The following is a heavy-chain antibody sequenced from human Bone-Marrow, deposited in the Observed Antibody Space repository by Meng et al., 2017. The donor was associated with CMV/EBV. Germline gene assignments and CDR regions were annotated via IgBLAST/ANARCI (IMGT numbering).Heavy chain of an antibody. D-gene: IGHD3-10*01. CDR3: ARDMPSLGGWGY. J-gene: IGHJ4*02. V-gene: IGHV4-59*01. Sequence: SETLSLTCTVSGGSISSYHWSWIRQPPGKGLEWIGYIYYSGSTNYNPSLKSRVTISVDTSKNQFSLKLSSVTAADTAVYYCARDMPSLGGWGYWGQGTLVTVSS. CDR1: GGSISSYH. CDR2: IYYSGST.